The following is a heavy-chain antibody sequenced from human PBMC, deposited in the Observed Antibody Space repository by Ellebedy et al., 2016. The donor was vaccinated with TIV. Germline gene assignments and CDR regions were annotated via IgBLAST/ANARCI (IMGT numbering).Heavy chain of an antibody. J-gene: IGHJ4*02. D-gene: IGHD3-10*01. V-gene: IGHV3-48*01. Sequence: GESLKISCAASGFTFSSYSMNWVRQAPGKGLEWVSYIRSSSSTIYYADSVKGRFTISRDNSKNTLYLQMNSLRPEDTAVYFCARDGVWFGELSVWDYWGQGTLVTVSS. CDR1: GFTFSSYS. CDR2: IRSSSSTI. CDR3: ARDGVWFGELSVWDY.